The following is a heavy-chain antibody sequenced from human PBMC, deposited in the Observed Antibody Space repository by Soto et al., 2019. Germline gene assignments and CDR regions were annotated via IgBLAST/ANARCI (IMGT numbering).Heavy chain of an antibody. CDR3: AKGDSSSWYLFDY. J-gene: IGHJ4*02. CDR2: ISSSSSTI. D-gene: IGHD6-13*01. V-gene: IGHV3-48*01. CDR1: GFTFSSYS. Sequence: PGGSLRLSCAASGFTFSSYSMNWVRQAPGKGLEWVSYISSSSSTIYYADSVKGRFTISRDNSKNTLYLQMNSLRAEDTAVYYSAKGDSSSWYLFDYWGQGTLVTVSS.